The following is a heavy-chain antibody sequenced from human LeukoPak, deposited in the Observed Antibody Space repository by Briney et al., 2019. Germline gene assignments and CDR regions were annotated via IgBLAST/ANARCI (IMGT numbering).Heavy chain of an antibody. J-gene: IGHJ3*01. CDR1: GFTVSSNY. Sequence: QTGGSLRLSCAASGFTVSSNYMSWVRQTPWKGLEWVSVIYSGGNTYYADSVKGRFTISRDNSKNTLYLQMNSLGAEDTAVYYCARAKIGYSYLIDYWGQGTMVTVSS. CDR2: IYSGGNT. V-gene: IGHV3-66*01. CDR3: ARAKIGYSYLIDY. D-gene: IGHD5-18*01.